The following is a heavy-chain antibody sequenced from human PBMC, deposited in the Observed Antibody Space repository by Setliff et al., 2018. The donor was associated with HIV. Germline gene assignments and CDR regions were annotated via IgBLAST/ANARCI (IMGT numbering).Heavy chain of an antibody. J-gene: IGHJ4*02. CDR3: ARELRFSVSSTGKE. CDR1: GGSFSDYN. CDR2: IYYSGAT. V-gene: IGHV4-59*12. Sequence: PSETLSLTCAVYGGSFSDYNWSWIRQPPGKGLEWIGYIYYSGATQYSPSLEGRVTMSVDTSQNQFFLKLTSVTAADTALYYCARELRFSVSSTGKEWGQGTLVTVSS. D-gene: IGHD2-21*01.